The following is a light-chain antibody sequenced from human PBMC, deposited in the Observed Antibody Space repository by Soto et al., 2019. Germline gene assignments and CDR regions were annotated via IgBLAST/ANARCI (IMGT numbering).Light chain of an antibody. CDR1: QTVSSSY. V-gene: IGKV3-20*01. Sequence: EIVLTQSPGTLSLSPGVRATLSCRASQTVSSSYLAWSQQKPGQAPRPLIYGASNRATGVPDRFSGTGSGTDFTLTISSLQPDDFATYYCQQYNRYCSFGQGTNLEIK. CDR2: GAS. J-gene: IGKJ2*01. CDR3: QQYNRYCS.